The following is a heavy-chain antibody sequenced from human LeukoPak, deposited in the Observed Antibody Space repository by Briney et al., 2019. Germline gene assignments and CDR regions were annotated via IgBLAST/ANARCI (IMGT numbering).Heavy chain of an antibody. Sequence: GGSLRLSCAASGFTFSSYGMNWVRQAPGKGLEWVSAISGSADNTYYADSVKGRFTVSRDISKNTLYLQMNSLRADDTAVYYCAKDLVPGDFVRSGWYRGNWFNPWGQGTLVTVSS. CDR1: GFTFSSYG. V-gene: IGHV3-23*01. D-gene: IGHD6-19*01. CDR3: AKDLVPGDFVRSGWYRGNWFNP. CDR2: ISGSADNT. J-gene: IGHJ5*02.